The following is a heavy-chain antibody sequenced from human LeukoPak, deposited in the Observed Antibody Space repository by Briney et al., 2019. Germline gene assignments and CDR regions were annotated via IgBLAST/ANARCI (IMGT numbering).Heavy chain of an antibody. D-gene: IGHD5-12*01. CDR1: GGSISSSSYY. CDR3: ARHGYSGYGTCDY. J-gene: IGHJ4*02. CDR2: IYYSGST. V-gene: IGHV4-39*01. Sequence: SETLSLTCTASGGSISSSSYYWGWIRQPPGKGLEWIVSIYYSGSTYHNPSLKSLVTISVDTSKNQFSLKLSSVTAADAAVYYCARHGYSGYGTCDYWGQGTLVTVSS.